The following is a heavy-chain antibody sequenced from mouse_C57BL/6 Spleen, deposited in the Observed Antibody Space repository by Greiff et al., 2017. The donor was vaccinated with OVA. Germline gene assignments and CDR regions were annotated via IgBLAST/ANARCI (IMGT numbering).Heavy chain of an antibody. CDR2: IYPSDGET. CDR1: GYTFTSYW. V-gene: IGHV1-61*01. Sequence: QVQLQQPGAELVRPGSSVKLSCKASGYTFTSYWMDWVKQRPGQGLEWIGEIYPSDGETNYNQKFKGKATLTVDKSSSTAYMQLSSLTSEDSAVYYSASGDGYSYYFDYWGQGTTLTVSS. D-gene: IGHD2-3*01. CDR3: ASGDGYSYYFDY. J-gene: IGHJ2*01.